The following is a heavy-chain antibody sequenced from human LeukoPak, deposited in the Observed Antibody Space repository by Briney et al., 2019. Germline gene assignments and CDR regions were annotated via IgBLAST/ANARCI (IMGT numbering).Heavy chain of an antibody. J-gene: IGHJ5*02. CDR2: IIPIFGTA. CDR1: GYTFTSCG. Sequence: ASVKVSCKASGYTFTSCGISWVRQAPGQGLEWMGGIIPIFGTANYAQKFQGRVTITADESTSTAYMELSSLRSEDTAVYYCARVFNSNYVRDMFDPWGQGTLVTVSS. V-gene: IGHV1-69*13. D-gene: IGHD4-11*01. CDR3: ARVFNSNYVRDMFDP.